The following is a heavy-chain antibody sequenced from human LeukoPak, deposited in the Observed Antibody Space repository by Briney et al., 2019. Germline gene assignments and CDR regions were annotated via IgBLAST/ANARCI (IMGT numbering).Heavy chain of an antibody. CDR2: ISGSGGST. V-gene: IGHV3-23*01. D-gene: IGHD4-17*01. J-gene: IGHJ4*02. Sequence: QPGGSLRLSCAASGFTFSSYAMSWVRQAPGKGLEWVSAISGSGGSTYYADSAKGRFTISRDNSKNTLYLQMNSLRAEDTAVYYCANPNPLTTTVTTFVDWGQGTLVTVSS. CDR1: GFTFSSYA. CDR3: ANPNPLTTTVTTFVD.